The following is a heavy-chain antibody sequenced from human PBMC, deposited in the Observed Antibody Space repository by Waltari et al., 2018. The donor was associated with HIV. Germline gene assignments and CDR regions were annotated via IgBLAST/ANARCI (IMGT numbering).Heavy chain of an antibody. J-gene: IGHJ4*02. Sequence: QVQLVQSGAEVKKPGASVKVSCKASGYSFTGLYIHWVRQAPGHGLEWMGRVNPDNGDTHYAQNFQGRLTLTRDTSFTTAYMDMSGLTSKDTAVYFCASSSGNYHYFLGQGTLVTVSS. D-gene: IGHD3-10*01. CDR2: VNPDNGDT. V-gene: IGHV1-2*02. CDR1: GYSFTGLY. CDR3: ASSSGNYHYF.